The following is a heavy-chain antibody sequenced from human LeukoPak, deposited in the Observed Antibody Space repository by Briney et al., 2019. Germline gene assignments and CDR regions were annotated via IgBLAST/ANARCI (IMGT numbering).Heavy chain of an antibody. D-gene: IGHD1-26*01. CDR1: GGSISSYY. J-gene: IGHJ6*02. Sequence: PSETLSLTCTVSGGSISSYYWSWIRQPPGKGLEWIGYIYYSGSTNYNPSLKSRVTISVDTSKNQFSLKLSSVTAADTAVYYCARQMGSWELLVNDYYYGMDVWGQGTTVTVSS. CDR2: IYYSGST. CDR3: ARQMGSWELLVNDYYYGMDV. V-gene: IGHV4-59*08.